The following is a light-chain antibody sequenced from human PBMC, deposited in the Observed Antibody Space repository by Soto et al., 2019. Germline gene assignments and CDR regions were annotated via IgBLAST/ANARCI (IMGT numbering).Light chain of an antibody. V-gene: IGKV3-20*01. CDR1: QRVRSSY. CDR3: QQYGSSPCT. J-gene: IGKJ2*02. CDR2: VAS. Sequence: EIVLTQSPGTLSLSPGKRVTFSCRASQRVRSSYLAWYRQKPGQAPRLLIYVASTRATGIPDRVSGSGSGTDFTLTISRLEPEDFAVYYCQQYGSSPCTFGQGTKLEIK.